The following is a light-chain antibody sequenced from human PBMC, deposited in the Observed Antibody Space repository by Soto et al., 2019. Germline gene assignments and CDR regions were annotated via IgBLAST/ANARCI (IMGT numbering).Light chain of an antibody. J-gene: IGKJ5*01. CDR2: AAS. CDR1: ENIARH. V-gene: IGKV1-39*01. Sequence: DIQMTQSPSSLSASVGDRITITCRASENIARHLNWYQQKPGKAPNLLIYAASNLQNGVPLRFRGGGSGTDFPLTISNLQPDDFATYCRQQSYSTLSFTFGQGTRLEIK. CDR3: QQSYSTLSFT.